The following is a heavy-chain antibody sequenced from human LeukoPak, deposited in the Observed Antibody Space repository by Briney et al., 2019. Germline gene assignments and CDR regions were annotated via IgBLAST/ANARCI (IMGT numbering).Heavy chain of an antibody. D-gene: IGHD4-17*01. V-gene: IGHV3-15*04. CDR3: ATDSLTVPYH. J-gene: IGHJ1*01. CDR1: GLTFSDAW. Sequence: PGGSLRLSCAASGLTFSDAWMSWVRQAPGKGLEWIGRIEGKTDGETTDYAAPVKGRFTISRDDSKNTLYLQMNSLKTEDTAVYYCATDSLTVPYHWGQGTLVTVSS. CDR2: IEGKTDGETT.